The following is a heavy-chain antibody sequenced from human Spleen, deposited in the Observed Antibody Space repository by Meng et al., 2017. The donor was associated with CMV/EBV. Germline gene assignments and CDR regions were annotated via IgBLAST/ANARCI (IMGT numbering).Heavy chain of an antibody. CDR3: ARDPYATGWAG. CDR2: INHSGST. CDR1: GGAFSGYY. V-gene: IGHV4-34*02. J-gene: IGHJ4*02. D-gene: IGHD6-19*01. Sequence: QGQLQQWGPGLLKPSETLSLTCAFYGGAFSGYYWSWIRQPPGKGLEWIGEINHSGSTNYNPSLKSRVTISLDKSKNQFSPTLRSVTAADTAVYYCARDPYATGWAGWGQGTLVTVSS.